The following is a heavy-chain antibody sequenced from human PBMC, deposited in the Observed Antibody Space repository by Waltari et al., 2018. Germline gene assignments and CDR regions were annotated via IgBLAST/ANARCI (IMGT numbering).Heavy chain of an antibody. CDR1: GYTFMDYF. Sequence: EVELVQSGAEVKKPGATVKISCRASGYTFMDYFMHWVQQAPGKGLGWMGRIDPEDGETVYSEKFQGRVTITADTSTDTAYMELSSLTSGDTAVYYCAPLPGGSGQTFDYWGQGTLVTVS. D-gene: IGHD3-10*01. V-gene: IGHV1-69-2*01. J-gene: IGHJ4*02. CDR3: APLPGGSGQTFDY. CDR2: IDPEDGET.